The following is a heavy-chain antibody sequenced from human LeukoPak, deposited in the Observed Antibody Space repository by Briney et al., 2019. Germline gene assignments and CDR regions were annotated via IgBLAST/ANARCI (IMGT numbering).Heavy chain of an antibody. CDR2: IYTSGST. Sequence: SETLSLTCTVSGASISSYYWSWIRQPAGKGLEWIGRIYTSGSTYYNPSLKSRVTISVDTSKNQFSLKLSSVTAADTAVYYCAKPMVRGNFDAFDIWGQGTMVTVSS. CDR1: GASISSYY. V-gene: IGHV4-4*07. CDR3: AKPMVRGNFDAFDI. J-gene: IGHJ3*02. D-gene: IGHD3-10*01.